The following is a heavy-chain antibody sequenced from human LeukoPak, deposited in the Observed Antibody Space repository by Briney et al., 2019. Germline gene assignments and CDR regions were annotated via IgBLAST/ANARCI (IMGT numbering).Heavy chain of an antibody. Sequence: GGSLRLSCAASGFTFSSYSMNWVRQAPGKGVEWVSSISSSSSYIYYADSVKGRFTISRENAKNSLYLQMNSLRAEDTAVYYCARGSRVLRLGELSFPWGGQGTLVTVSS. CDR2: ISSSSSYI. CDR3: ARGSRVLRLGELSFPW. V-gene: IGHV3-21*01. J-gene: IGHJ4*02. D-gene: IGHD3-16*02. CDR1: GFTFSSYS.